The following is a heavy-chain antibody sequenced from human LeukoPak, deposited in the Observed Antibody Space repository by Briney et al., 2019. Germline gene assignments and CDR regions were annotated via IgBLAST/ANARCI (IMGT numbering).Heavy chain of an antibody. Sequence: SETLSLTCTVSGGSISSYYWSWIRQPPGKGLEWIGYIYYSGSTYYNPSLKSRVTISVDTSKNQFSLKLSSVTAADTAVYYCAIATTFNFDYWGQGTLVTVSS. J-gene: IGHJ4*02. CDR3: AIATTFNFDY. D-gene: IGHD4-17*01. CDR2: IYYSGST. V-gene: IGHV4-59*12. CDR1: GGSISSYY.